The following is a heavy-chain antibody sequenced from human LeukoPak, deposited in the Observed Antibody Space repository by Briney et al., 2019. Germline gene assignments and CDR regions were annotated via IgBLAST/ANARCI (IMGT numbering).Heavy chain of an antibody. D-gene: IGHD2-8*01. J-gene: IGHJ3*02. V-gene: IGHV1-2*02. CDR3: ARRSRNGLDAFDI. CDR1: AYTFTVYY. CDR2: LDPNSGDT. Sequence: ASVKVSRKASAYTFTVYYLHCVRQAPGQGPECVGWLDPNSGDTEYAQKFQGRVTMTRVRFISTAYMELSRLTSDDTALYYCARRSRNGLDAFDIWGQGTMVTVSS.